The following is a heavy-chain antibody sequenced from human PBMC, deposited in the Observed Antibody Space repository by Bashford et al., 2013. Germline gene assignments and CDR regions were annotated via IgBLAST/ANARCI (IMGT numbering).Heavy chain of an antibody. CDR3: ARELQVRGGRCNSWIRP. J-gene: IGHJ5*02. D-gene: IGHD2-15*01. CDR2: ISSSSSYI. V-gene: IGHV3-21*01. CDR1: GFTFDDYA. Sequence: GSLRLSCAASGFTFDDYAMHWVRQAPGKGLEWVSSISSSSSYIYYADSVKGRFTISRDNAKNSLYLQMNSLRAEDTAVYYCARELQVRGGRCNSWIRPWGQGPWSPSPQ.